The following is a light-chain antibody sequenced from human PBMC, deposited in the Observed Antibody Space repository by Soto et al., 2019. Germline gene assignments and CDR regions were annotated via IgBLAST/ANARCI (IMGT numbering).Light chain of an antibody. CDR2: EGS. CDR3: CSYAGSSPFV. V-gene: IGLV2-23*03. CDR1: SSDVGSYNL. J-gene: IGLJ2*01. Sequence: QSALTQPASVSGSPGQSITISCTGTSSDVGSYNLVSWYQQHPGKAPKLMIYEGSKRPSGVSNRFSGSKSGNTASLTISGLHAEDEADYYCCSYAGSSPFVFGRGTKLTVL.